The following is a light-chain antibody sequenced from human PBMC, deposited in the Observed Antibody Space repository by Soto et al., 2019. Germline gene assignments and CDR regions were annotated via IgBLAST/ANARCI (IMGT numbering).Light chain of an antibody. CDR2: GAS. Sequence: EIVLTQSKGTLSVSPGDRVTLSCRASQSISINLAWYQHKPGQAPRLLIHGASTRATGVPARISGSGSGTEFTLTISSLQSEDFAVYYCQQFRNWPWTFGHRSKVDI. CDR1: QSISIN. J-gene: IGKJ1*01. V-gene: IGKV3D-15*01. CDR3: QQFRNWPWT.